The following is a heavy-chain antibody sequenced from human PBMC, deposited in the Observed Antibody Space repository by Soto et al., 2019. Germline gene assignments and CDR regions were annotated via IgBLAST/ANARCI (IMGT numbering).Heavy chain of an antibody. J-gene: IGHJ6*02. CDR1: GFSLSTSGVG. Sequence: SGPTLVKPTQTLTLTCTFSGFSLSTSGVGVGWIRQPPGKALEWLALIYWNDDKRYSPSLKSRLTITKDTSKNQVVLTMTNMDPVDTATYYCARGGEQLLRIHYYYGMDVWGQGTTVTVSS. CDR2: IYWNDDK. CDR3: ARGGEQLLRIHYYYGMDV. V-gene: IGHV2-5*01. D-gene: IGHD6-13*01.